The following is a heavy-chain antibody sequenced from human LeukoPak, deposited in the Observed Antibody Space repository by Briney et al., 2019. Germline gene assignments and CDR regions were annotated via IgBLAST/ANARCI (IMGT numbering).Heavy chain of an antibody. CDR2: IYYSGST. CDR3: ARVKLIVVVSWFDP. V-gene: IGHV4-30-4*01. Sequence: SETLSLTCTVSGGSISSGDYYWSWIRQPPGKGLEWIGYIYYSGSTYYNPSLKSRVTISVDTSKNQFSLKLSSVTAADTAVYYCARVKLIVVVSWFDPWGQGTLVTVSS. J-gene: IGHJ5*02. CDR1: GGSISSGDYY. D-gene: IGHD3-22*01.